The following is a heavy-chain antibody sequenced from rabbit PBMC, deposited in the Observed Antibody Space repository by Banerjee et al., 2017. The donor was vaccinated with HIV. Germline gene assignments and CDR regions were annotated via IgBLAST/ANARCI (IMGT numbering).Heavy chain of an antibody. J-gene: IGHJ6*01. D-gene: IGHD1-1*01. CDR2: IYAGSSDNT. V-gene: IGHV1S40*01. CDR3: ARRASSDYYYAMDL. Sequence: QSLEESGGDLVKPGASLTLTCTASGFSFSSSYYMCWVRQAPGKGLEWIACIYAGSSDNTYYASWAKGRFTISKTSSTTVTLQMTSLTAADTATYFCARRASSDYYYAMDLWGPGTLVTVS. CDR1: GFSFSSSYY.